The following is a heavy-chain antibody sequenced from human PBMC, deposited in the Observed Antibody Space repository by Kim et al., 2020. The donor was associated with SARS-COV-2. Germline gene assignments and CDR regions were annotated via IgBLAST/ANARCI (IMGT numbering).Heavy chain of an antibody. J-gene: IGHJ4*02. V-gene: IGHV3-30*18. CDR1: GFTFSSYG. CDR3: AKMGGTAAATYYFDY. Sequence: GGSLRLSCAASGFTFSSYGMHWVRQAPGKGLEWVAVISYDGSNKYYADSVKGRFTISRDNSKNTLYLQMNSLRAEDTAVYYCAKMGGTAAATYYFDYWGQGTLVTVSS. CDR2: ISYDGSNK. D-gene: IGHD6-13*01.